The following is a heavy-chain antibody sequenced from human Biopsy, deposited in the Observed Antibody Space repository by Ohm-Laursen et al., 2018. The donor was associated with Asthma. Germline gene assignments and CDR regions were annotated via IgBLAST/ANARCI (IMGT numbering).Heavy chain of an antibody. Sequence: ASVKVSCKASGYTFINYAIHWVRQAPGHSLEWMGWINAANGNTKYSQKFQGRLTISRDTSASTAYMDPRSLRSDDSAVYFCGLGKGGDQHTLITLYHWGQGTLVTVSS. V-gene: IGHV1-3*01. J-gene: IGHJ4*02. CDR3: GLGKGGDQHTLITLYH. CDR1: GYTFINYA. D-gene: IGHD7-27*01. CDR2: INAANGNT.